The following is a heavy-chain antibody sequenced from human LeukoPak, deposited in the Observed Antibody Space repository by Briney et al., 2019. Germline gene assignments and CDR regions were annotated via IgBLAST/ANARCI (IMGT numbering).Heavy chain of an antibody. Sequence: SVKVSCKASGGTFSSYAISWVRQAPGQGLEWMGGIIPIFGTANYAQKFQGSVTITADESTSTAYMELSSLRSEDTAVYYCARDIVVVPAVGLNYYYYGMDVWGKGTTVTVSS. D-gene: IGHD2-2*01. J-gene: IGHJ6*04. CDR2: IIPIFGTA. CDR3: ARDIVVVPAVGLNYYYYGMDV. V-gene: IGHV1-69*13. CDR1: GGTFSSYA.